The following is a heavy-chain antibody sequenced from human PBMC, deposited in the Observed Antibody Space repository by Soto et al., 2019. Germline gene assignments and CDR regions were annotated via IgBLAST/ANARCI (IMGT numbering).Heavy chain of an antibody. V-gene: IGHV1-3*01. CDR3: ARGGITIFGVVANDFDY. CDR2: INAGNGNT. CDR1: GYNFTCYA. D-gene: IGHD3-3*01. J-gene: IGHJ4*02. Sequence: ASVKVSCKASGYNFTCYAKHWVRHAPVQRLEWMGWINAGNGNTKYSQEFQGRVTITRDTSASTAYMELSSLRSEDTAVYYCARGGITIFGVVANDFDYWGQGTLVTVSS.